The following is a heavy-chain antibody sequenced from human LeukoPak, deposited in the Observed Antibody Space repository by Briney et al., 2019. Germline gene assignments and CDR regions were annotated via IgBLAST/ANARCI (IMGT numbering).Heavy chain of an antibody. CDR3: ARGPLRFLEWLSSRFDY. CDR2: ISSSSSYI. V-gene: IGHV3-21*01. CDR1: GFTFSSYS. D-gene: IGHD3-3*01. J-gene: IGHJ4*02. Sequence: PGGSLRLSCAASGFTFSSYSMNWVRQAPGKGLEWVSSISSSSSYIYHADSVKGRFTISRDNAKNSLYLQMNSLRAEDTAVYYCARGPLRFLEWLSSRFDYWGQGTLVTVSS.